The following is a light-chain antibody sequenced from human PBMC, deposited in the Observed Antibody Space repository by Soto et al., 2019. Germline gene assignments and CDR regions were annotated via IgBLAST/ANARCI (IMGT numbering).Light chain of an antibody. CDR2: SIN. J-gene: IGLJ1*01. V-gene: IGLV7-43*01. Sequence: QAVVTQEPSLTVSPGGTVTLTCASSTGAVTKGFSPNWLQQRPGPPPRALIYSINKTHSWTPARFSGSLLGGKAALTLSGVQAEDEAVYCCLLWYGGGYFFGTGTKVTVL. CDR3: LLWYGGGYF. CDR1: TGAVTKGFS.